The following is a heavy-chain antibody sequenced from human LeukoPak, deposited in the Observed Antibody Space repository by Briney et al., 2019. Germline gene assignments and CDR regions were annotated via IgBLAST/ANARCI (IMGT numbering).Heavy chain of an antibody. D-gene: IGHD3-16*01. CDR3: ARDGRGGYLDY. J-gene: IGHJ4*02. CDR2: IDLSGSTL. CDR1: GFTFSDYT. V-gene: IGHV3-48*04. Sequence: GGSLRLSFAASGFTFSDYTMNWVRQAPGKGLEWVSYIDLSGSTLYYVDSVKGRFTISRDNAKNSLYLQMNSLRAEDTGVYYCARDGRGGYLDYWGQGTLVTVSS.